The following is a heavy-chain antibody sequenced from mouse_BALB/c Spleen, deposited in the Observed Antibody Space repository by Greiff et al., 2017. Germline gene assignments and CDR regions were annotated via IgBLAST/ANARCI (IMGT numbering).Heavy chain of an antibody. CDR1: GFTFSSYG. CDR2: ISSGGSYT. J-gene: IGHJ2*01. D-gene: IGHD1-2*01. V-gene: IGHV5-6*01. Sequence: VQRVASGGDLVTPGGSLKLSCAASGFTFSSYGLSWVRPTPDKRLEWVATISSGGSYTYYPDSVKGRFPISRDNAKNTLYLQMSSLKSEDTAMYYCARRGITTALADRGQGTTLTVSA. CDR3: ARRGITTALAD.